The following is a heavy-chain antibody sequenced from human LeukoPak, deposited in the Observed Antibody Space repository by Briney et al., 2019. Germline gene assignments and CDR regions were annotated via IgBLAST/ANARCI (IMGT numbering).Heavy chain of an antibody. Sequence: GSLRLSCAASGFTFSSYGMHWVRQAPGKGLEWVAVISYDGSNKYYADSVKGRFTISRDNSKNTLYLQMNSLRAEDTAVYYCAKGRSSSWLYYYYMDVWGKGTTVTVSS. D-gene: IGHD6-13*01. CDR2: ISYDGSNK. V-gene: IGHV3-30*18. CDR1: GFTFSSYG. J-gene: IGHJ6*03. CDR3: AKGRSSSWLYYYYMDV.